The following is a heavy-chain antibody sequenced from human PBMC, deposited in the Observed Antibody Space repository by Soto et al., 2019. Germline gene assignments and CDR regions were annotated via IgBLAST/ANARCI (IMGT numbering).Heavy chain of an antibody. D-gene: IGHD6-6*01. CDR2: INHSGST. CDR3: ARGPHLIGSSSREYYYMDV. V-gene: IGHV4-34*01. Sequence: SETLSLTCAVYGGSFSGYYWSWIRQPPGKGLEWIGEINHSGSTNYNPSLKSRVTISVDTSKNQFSLKLSSVTAADTAVYYCARGPHLIGSSSREYYYMDVWGKGTTVTVSS. CDR1: GGSFSGYY. J-gene: IGHJ6*03.